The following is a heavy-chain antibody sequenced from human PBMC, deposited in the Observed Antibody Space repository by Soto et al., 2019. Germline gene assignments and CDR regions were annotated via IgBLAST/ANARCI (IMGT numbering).Heavy chain of an antibody. D-gene: IGHD5-12*01. J-gene: IGHJ4*02. CDR1: GFTFSNAW. Sequence: PGGSLRLSCAASGFTFSNAWMNWVRQAPGKGLEWVGRIKSKTDGGTTDYAAPVKGRFTISRDNAKNSLFLEMNSLRDDDTAVYYCARESESSYRTSGYDGIDSWGQGTLVTVSS. CDR2: IKSKTDGGTT. CDR3: ARESESSYRTSGYDGIDS. V-gene: IGHV3-15*07.